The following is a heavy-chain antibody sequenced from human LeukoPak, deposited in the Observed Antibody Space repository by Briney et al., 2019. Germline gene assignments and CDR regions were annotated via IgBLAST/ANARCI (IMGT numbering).Heavy chain of an antibody. J-gene: IGHJ4*02. CDR1: GFTFSNYE. D-gene: IGHD5/OR15-5a*01. CDR3: SIDVS. Sequence: GGSLRLSCAASGFTFSNYEMNWVRQAPGKGLEWVSTIDGSGDSTYYADSVKGRFTISRDNSKNTLFLQMSSLRAEDTALYYCSIDVSWGQGTLVTVSS. V-gene: IGHV3-23*01. CDR2: IDGSGDST.